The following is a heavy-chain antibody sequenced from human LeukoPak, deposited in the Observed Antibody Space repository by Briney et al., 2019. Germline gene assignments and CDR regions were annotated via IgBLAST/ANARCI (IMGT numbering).Heavy chain of an antibody. V-gene: IGHV1-2*02. CDR1: EDTFTAYY. D-gene: IGHD6-13*01. Sequence: GASVKVSCKASEDTFTAYYIHWVRQAPGQGLEWMGWINPNSGGTNYAQKFQGRVTMTRDTSISTAYMELSSLNSDDTAVYYCVEEAEQQLVRRWGQGTLVTVSS. CDR2: INPNSGGT. CDR3: VEEAEQQLVRR. J-gene: IGHJ4*02.